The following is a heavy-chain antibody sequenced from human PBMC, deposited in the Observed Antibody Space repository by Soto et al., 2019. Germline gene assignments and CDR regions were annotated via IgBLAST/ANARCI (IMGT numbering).Heavy chain of an antibody. CDR2: IGGTDGDSDGVP. D-gene: IGHD7-27*01. CDR3: VKSGRNWGAFDF. Sequence: VQLLESGGDLVQPGGSLRLSCVASGFILNNYAMSWVRQAPGKGLEWVSTIGGTDGDSDGVPWYEDSVKGRFTISRDSSANTLFLHMDNLRAEDSALYYWVKSGRNWGAFDFWGQGTTVVVSS. CDR1: GFILNNYA. J-gene: IGHJ3*01. V-gene: IGHV3-23*01.